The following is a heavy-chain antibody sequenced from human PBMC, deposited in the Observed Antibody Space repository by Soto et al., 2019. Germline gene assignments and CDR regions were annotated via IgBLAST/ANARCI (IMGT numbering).Heavy chain of an antibody. J-gene: IGHJ6*02. V-gene: IGHV4-30-4*01. CDR2: IYYSGST. D-gene: IGHD3-3*01. CDR3: ARAVIGDFWSGYPHYYYYYGMDV. Sequence: SETLSLTCTVSGGSISSGDYYWSWIRQPPGKGLEWIGYIYYSGSTYYNPSLKSRVTISVDTSKNQFSLKLGSVTAADTAVYYCARAVIGDFWSGYPHYYYYYGMDVWGQGTTVTVSS. CDR1: GGSISSGDYY.